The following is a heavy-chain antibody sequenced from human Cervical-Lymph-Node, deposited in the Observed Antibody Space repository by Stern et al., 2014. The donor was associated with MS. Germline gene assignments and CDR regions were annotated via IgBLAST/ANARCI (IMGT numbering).Heavy chain of an antibody. J-gene: IGHJ4*02. D-gene: IGHD3-22*01. CDR1: GFSFSRYG. V-gene: IGHV3-33*01. CDR3: ARSRLTDYDSSGFDY. CDR2: IWYDETDN. Sequence: QMQLVQSGGGVVQPGRSLRLSCVASGFSFSRYGMHWVRQAPDRGLEWVAVIWYDETDNYYADSVKGRFTISRDDSKNTMYLQMNNVRVEDTAVYFCARSRLTDYDSSGFDYWGQGTLVTVSS.